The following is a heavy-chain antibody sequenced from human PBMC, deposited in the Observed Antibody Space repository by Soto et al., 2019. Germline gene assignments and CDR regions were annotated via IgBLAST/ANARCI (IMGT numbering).Heavy chain of an antibody. J-gene: IGHJ4*02. Sequence: SETLSLTCTVSGGSLSPYYWSWIRQSPGQGLEYLGYIYYSETTKYNPSPSLKSRVPISLDMSKNQFSLNLRSVTAADTAVYYCARVHRYCSGGSCYLVDSWGQGTLVTVSS. CDR1: GGSLSPYY. D-gene: IGHD2-15*01. CDR3: ARVHRYCSGGSCYLVDS. CDR2: IYYSETT. V-gene: IGHV4-59*01.